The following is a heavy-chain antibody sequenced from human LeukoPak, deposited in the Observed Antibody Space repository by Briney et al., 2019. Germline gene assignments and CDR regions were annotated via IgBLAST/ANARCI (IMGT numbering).Heavy chain of an antibody. CDR2: MYYSGST. Sequence: SATLSLTCTVSGGSISDNYWTWIRQPPGKGLEWIGYMYYSGSTNYNPSFKSRVIISVDTSKNQFSLKVSSVTAADTAVYYCARLHDYGGKNFDLWGRGTLVTVSS. J-gene: IGHJ2*01. CDR1: GGSISDNY. CDR3: ARLHDYGGKNFDL. V-gene: IGHV4-59*01. D-gene: IGHD4-23*01.